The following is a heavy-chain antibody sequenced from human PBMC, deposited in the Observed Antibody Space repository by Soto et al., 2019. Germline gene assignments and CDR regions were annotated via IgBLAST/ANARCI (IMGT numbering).Heavy chain of an antibody. V-gene: IGHV3-23*01. CDR3: AKNYYFDS. Sequence: PGGSLRLSCAASGFTFNTYPMSWVRQAPGKGLEWVSSISTTDATYYADSVKGHFTISRDNFKNTLYLQMNSLRVEDTAIYYCAKNYYFDSWGPGTLVTVSS. CDR1: GFTFNTYP. CDR2: ISTTDAT. J-gene: IGHJ4*02.